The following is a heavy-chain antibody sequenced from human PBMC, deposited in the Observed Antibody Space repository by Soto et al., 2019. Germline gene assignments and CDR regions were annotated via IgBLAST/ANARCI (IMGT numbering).Heavy chain of an antibody. J-gene: IGHJ4*02. CDR1: GYNFNTYG. V-gene: IGHV1-18*01. Sequence: QVQLMQSGAEVRRPGTSMRISCTTSGYNFNTYGIIWVRQAPGQGLEWMGWISGYNGYTKYAQNFEDRGTLSTGPSTSTAFFELRNRRSGDTALFFCARDRDYSHTDADIDYWGQGTLVTVSS. CDR3: ARDRDYSHTDADIDY. CDR2: ISGYNGYT. D-gene: IGHD3-16*01.